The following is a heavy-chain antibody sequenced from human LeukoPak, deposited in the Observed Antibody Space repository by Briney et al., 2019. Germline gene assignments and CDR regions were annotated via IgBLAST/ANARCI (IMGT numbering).Heavy chain of an antibody. CDR2: INHSGST. CDR3: ARRFGVRWEYDY. Sequence: SETLSLTCAVYGGSFSGYYWSWIRQPPGKGLEWIGEINHSGSTNYNPSLKSRVTISVDTSKNQFSLKLSSVTAADTAVYYCARRFGVRWEYDYWGQGTLVTVSS. J-gene: IGHJ4*02. CDR1: GGSFSGYY. D-gene: IGHD3-10*01. V-gene: IGHV4-34*01.